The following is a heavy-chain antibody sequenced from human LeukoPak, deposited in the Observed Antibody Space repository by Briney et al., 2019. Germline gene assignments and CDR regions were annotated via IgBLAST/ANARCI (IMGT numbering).Heavy chain of an antibody. CDR3: ARDPYYLPGY. J-gene: IGHJ4*02. V-gene: IGHV3-48*04. Sequence: GGSLRLSCAVSGFTFSLYSMNWFRQAPGKGLEWVANIGPSSDPIYHANSVKGRFTISRDNAKNSLYLQMNSLRAEDTAVYYCARDPYYLPGYWGQGTLVTVSS. D-gene: IGHD3-10*01. CDR1: GFTFSLYS. CDR2: IGPSSDPI.